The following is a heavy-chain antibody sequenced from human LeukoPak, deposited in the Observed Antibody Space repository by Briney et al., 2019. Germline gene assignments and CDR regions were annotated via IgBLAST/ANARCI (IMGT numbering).Heavy chain of an antibody. CDR1: GGSISSSSYY. CDR3: ARAKAPGRRVVPAAIFPYYYYYYMDV. Sequence: SETLSLTCTVSGGSISSSSYYWGWIRQPPGKGLEWIGSIYYSGSTNYNPSHKSRVTISVDTSKNQFSLKLSSVTAADTAVYYCARAKAPGRRVVPAAIFPYYYYYYMDVWGKGTTVTVSS. D-gene: IGHD2-2*02. J-gene: IGHJ6*03. V-gene: IGHV4-39*07. CDR2: IYYSGST.